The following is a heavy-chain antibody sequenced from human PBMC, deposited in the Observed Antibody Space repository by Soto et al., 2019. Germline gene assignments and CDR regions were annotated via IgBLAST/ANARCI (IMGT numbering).Heavy chain of an antibody. D-gene: IGHD3-22*01. CDR3: AREGGYFDSSGSGVYHYYGVDV. J-gene: IGHJ6*02. Sequence: PSETLSLTCTVSGGPISPYYWSWIRQPAGKGLEWIGRIYYTGSTNYNPPLKSRISMSLDTARNQISPKVNFVTAADTAVYYCAREGGYFDSSGSGVYHYYGVDVWGRGTTVTVSS. CDR1: GGPISPYY. V-gene: IGHV4-4*07. CDR2: IYYTGST.